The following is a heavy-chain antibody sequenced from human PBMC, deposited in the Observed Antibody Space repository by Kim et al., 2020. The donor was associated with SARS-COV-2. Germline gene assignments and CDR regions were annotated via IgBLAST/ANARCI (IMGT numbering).Heavy chain of an antibody. CDR1: GFTFSTYS. CDR2: ISSSGSDI. D-gene: IGHD5-12*01. Sequence: GGSLRLSCAASGFTFSTYSMNWVRQAPGKGLEWVSSISSSGSDIYYADSVKGRFTIARDNAQNSLFLQMNSLRAEDTAVYYCARDRSPATGHYMDVWGKGTTVTVSS. J-gene: IGHJ6*03. CDR3: ARDRSPATGHYMDV. V-gene: IGHV3-21*01.